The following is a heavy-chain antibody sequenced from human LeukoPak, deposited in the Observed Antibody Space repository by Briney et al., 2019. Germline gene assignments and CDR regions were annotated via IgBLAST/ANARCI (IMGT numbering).Heavy chain of an antibody. Sequence: ASVTVSCKASGYTFTSYYMHWVRQAPGQGLEWMGLINPSGGSTSYAQKFQGRVTMTRDTSTSTVYMELSSLRSEDTAVYYCARSETYYYDSSGYCIDYWGQGTLVTVSS. J-gene: IGHJ4*02. D-gene: IGHD3-22*01. CDR1: GYTFTSYY. CDR3: ARSETYYYDSSGYCIDY. CDR2: INPSGGST. V-gene: IGHV1-46*01.